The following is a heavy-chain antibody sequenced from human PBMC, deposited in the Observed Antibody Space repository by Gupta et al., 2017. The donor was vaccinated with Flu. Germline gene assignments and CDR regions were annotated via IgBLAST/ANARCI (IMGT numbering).Heavy chain of an antibody. V-gene: IGHV4-34*01. CDR2: INHSGST. J-gene: IGHJ6*02. Sequence: QVQLQQWGAGLLKPSETLSLTCAVYAGSFSGYYWSWSRQPPGKGLEGSGEINHSGSTNYNPSRKSRVTISVDTSKNQCSLKLSSVTAADTAVYYCARVYYRAGYYYYGMDVWGQGTTVTVSS. CDR1: AGSFSGYY. D-gene: IGHD3-10*01. CDR3: ARVYYRAGYYYYGMDV.